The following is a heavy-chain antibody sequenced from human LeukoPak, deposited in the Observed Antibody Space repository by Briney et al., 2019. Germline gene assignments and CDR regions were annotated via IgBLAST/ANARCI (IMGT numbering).Heavy chain of an antibody. V-gene: IGHV3-7*01. J-gene: IGHJ6*03. Sequence: GGSLRLSCAASGFTFSSYGMHWVRQAPGKGLEWVANIKQDGSEKYYVDSVKGRFTISRDNAKNSLYLQMNSLRAEDTAAYYCARREQQLVLYYYYYYYMDVWGKGTTVTVSS. CDR2: IKQDGSEK. D-gene: IGHD6-13*01. CDR1: GFTFSSYG. CDR3: ARREQQLVLYYYYYYYMDV.